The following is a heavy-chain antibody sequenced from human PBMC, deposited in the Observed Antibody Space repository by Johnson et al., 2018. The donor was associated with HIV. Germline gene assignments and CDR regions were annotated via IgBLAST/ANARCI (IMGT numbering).Heavy chain of an antibody. CDR2: MSFDGSNK. D-gene: IGHD3-3*02. V-gene: IGHV3-30*04. CDR1: GFTFSSYP. Sequence: QVQLVESGGGVVQPGRSLRLSCAASGFTFSSYPMHWVRQAPGKGLEWVAVMSFDGSNKYYADSVKGRFTISRDNAKNSLYLQMNSLRAEDTAMYYCARGFVSPRGSLAWGPKVTRNDAFDMWGQGTMVTVSS. J-gene: IGHJ3*02. CDR3: ARGFVSPRGSLAWGPKVTRNDAFDM.